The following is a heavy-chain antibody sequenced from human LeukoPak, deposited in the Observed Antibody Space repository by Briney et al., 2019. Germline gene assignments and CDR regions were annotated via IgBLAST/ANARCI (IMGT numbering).Heavy chain of an antibody. V-gene: IGHV4-59*01. Sequence: SETLSLTCSVSGASFDSYFWSWIRKPPGKGLEYIGYISYSGATNYNLPLRSRVTLPVDPSNNQFSMKLTSVTAADTAVYFCARGTWGAEYYFDFWGQGTLVTVSS. CDR3: ARGTWGAEYYFDF. D-gene: IGHD1/OR15-1a*01. CDR2: ISYSGAT. CDR1: GASFDSYF. J-gene: IGHJ4*02.